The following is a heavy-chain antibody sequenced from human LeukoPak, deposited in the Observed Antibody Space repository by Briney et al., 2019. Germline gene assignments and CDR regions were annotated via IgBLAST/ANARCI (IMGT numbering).Heavy chain of an antibody. Sequence: GGSLRLSCAASGFTSDSSAMSWVRQAPGKGLEWVSVITGSGGSTYYADSVKGRFTISRDTSNNTLYLQMNSLRADDTAVYYCAKLTTTWGRGTLVTVSP. D-gene: IGHD4-17*01. J-gene: IGHJ5*02. CDR2: ITGSGGST. CDR3: AKLTTT. V-gene: IGHV3-23*01. CDR1: GFTSDSSA.